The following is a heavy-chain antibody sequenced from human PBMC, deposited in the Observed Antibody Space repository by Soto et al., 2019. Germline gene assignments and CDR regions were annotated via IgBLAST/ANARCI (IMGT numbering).Heavy chain of an antibody. CDR2: ISWTSGSI. CDR3: AKDGTSGWPSNNWVDT. D-gene: IGHD6-19*01. CDR1: GFTFNDYA. J-gene: IGHJ5*02. Sequence: EVQLVESGGGLVQPGRSLRLSCAASGFTFNDYAMHWVRQAPGRGLEWVSGISWTSGSIGYADSVKGRFTISRDNAKNSLYLQMNSLRPEDTALYYCAKDGTSGWPSNNWVDTWGQGTLVTVSS. V-gene: IGHV3-9*01.